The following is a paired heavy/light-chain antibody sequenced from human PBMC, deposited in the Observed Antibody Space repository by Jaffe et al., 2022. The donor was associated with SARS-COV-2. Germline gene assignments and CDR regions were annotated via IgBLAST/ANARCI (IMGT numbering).Light chain of an antibody. CDR1: QSISTY. V-gene: IGKV1-39*01. J-gene: IGKJ2*01. Sequence: DIQMTQSPSSLSASVGDRVTITCRASQSISTYLNWYQQKPGKAPKLLIYAASSLQSGVPSRFSGSGSGTDFTLTINSLQPEDFASYYCQQSYTTPDTFGQGTKLEIK. CDR2: AAS. CDR3: QQSYTTPDT.
Heavy chain of an antibody. CDR3: ARDLHTSIASAGRYFDY. D-gene: IGHD6-13*01. J-gene: IGHJ4*02. Sequence: QVQLVQSGAEVKKPGASVKVSCKASGYTFSGHGISWVRQAPGQGLEWMGWISAYNGNTNYAQKLQGRVTMTTDTSTSTAYMELRNLRSDDTAVYFCARDLHTSIASAGRYFDYWGQGTLVTVSS. CDR1: GYTFSGHG. V-gene: IGHV1-18*01. CDR2: ISAYNGNT.